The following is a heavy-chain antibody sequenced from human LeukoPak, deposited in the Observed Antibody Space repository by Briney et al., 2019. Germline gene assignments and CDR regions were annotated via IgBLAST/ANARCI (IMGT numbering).Heavy chain of an antibody. V-gene: IGHV4-59*01. D-gene: IGHD3-10*01. CDR2: IYYSGST. CDR1: GGSISSYY. Sequence: SETLSLTCTVSGGSISSYYWSWIRQPPGKGLEWIGYIYYSGSTNYNPSLKSRVTISVDTSKNQFSLKLSSVTAADTAVYYCAREGITEGAFDIWGQGTMVTVSS. J-gene: IGHJ3*02. CDR3: AREGITEGAFDI.